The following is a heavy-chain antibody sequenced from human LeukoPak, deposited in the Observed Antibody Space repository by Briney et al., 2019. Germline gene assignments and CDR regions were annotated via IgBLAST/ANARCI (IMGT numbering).Heavy chain of an antibody. CDR3: ARDLGSGSYLYSDY. V-gene: IGHV4-4*07. CDR2: IYTSGST. J-gene: IGHJ4*02. CDR1: GGSISRYY. D-gene: IGHD1-26*01. Sequence: SETLSLTCTVSGGSISRYYWSWIRQPAGKGLEWIGRIYTSGSTNYNPSLKSRVTMSVATSKNQFSLKLSSVTAADTAVYYCARDLGSGSYLYSDYWGQGTLVTVSS.